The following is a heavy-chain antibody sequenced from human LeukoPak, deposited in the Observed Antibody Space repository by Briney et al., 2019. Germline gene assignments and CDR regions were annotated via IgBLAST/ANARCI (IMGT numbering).Heavy chain of an antibody. CDR1: GYTFTSYG. Sequence: GASVKVSCKASGYTFTSYGISWVRQAPGQGLEWMGRIIPILGIANYAQKFQGRVTITADKSTSTAYMELSSLRSEDTAVYYCARGKSIAAPPDYWGQGTLVTVSS. CDR2: IIPILGIA. D-gene: IGHD6-6*01. J-gene: IGHJ4*02. V-gene: IGHV1-69*04. CDR3: ARGKSIAAPPDY.